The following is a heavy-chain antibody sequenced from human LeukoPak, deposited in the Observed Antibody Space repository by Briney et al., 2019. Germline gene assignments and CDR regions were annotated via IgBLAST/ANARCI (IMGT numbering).Heavy chain of an antibody. J-gene: IGHJ3*02. CDR2: ISGSGGST. CDR1: GFTFSSYD. Sequence: GGSLRLSCAASGFTFSSYDMSWVRQAPGQGLEWVSAISGSGGSTYYADSVKGRVTISRDNSKNTLYMQMNSLRAEDTAVYYCAKVLGAARRWDAFDIWGQGTMVTVSS. D-gene: IGHD3-3*02. CDR3: AKVLGAARRWDAFDI. V-gene: IGHV3-23*01.